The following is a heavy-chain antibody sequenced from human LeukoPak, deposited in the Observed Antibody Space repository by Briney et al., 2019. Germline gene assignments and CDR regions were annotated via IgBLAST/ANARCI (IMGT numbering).Heavy chain of an antibody. CDR2: ISGSGGST. D-gene: IGHD3-10*01. CDR3: ARDSRLSGSYYFQH. J-gene: IGHJ1*01. CDR1: GFTFSSYA. V-gene: IGHV3-23*01. Sequence: GGSLRLSCAASGFTFSSYAMSWVRQAPGKGLEWVSAISGSGGSTYYADSVKGRYTISRDNSKNTLYLQMNSLRAEDTAVYYCARDSRLSGSYYFQHWGQGTLVTVSS.